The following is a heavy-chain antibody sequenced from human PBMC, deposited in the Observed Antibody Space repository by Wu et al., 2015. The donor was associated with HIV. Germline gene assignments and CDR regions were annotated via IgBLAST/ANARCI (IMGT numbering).Heavy chain of an antibody. CDR2: IDPNAGST. V-gene: IGHV1-46*01. CDR1: GYTFTTYY. Sequence: QVQLVQSGAEVKKPGASVKVSCKASGYTFTTYYMHWARQAPGQGLEWMGIIDPNAGSTNYAQKFQGRVTMTRDTSTSTLYMDLSSLRSEDTVVYYCARGLYTERISSVVGVARLDAFDIWGQGTMVTVSS. J-gene: IGHJ3*02. D-gene: IGHD2-15*01. CDR3: ARGLYTERISSVVGVARLDAFDI.